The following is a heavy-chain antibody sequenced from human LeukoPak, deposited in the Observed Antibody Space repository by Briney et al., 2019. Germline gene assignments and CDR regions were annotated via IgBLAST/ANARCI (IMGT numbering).Heavy chain of an antibody. Sequence: PGGSLRLSCAASGFTLCTYWMHWVRQAPGKGLVWVSRINPDGSTTTYADSVEGRFTISRDNAKNTVSLQMNSLKAEDTAVYYCGTVFDHWGPGILVTVSS. J-gene: IGHJ4*02. V-gene: IGHV3-74*01. CDR3: GTVFDH. CDR2: INPDGSTT. CDR1: GFTLCTYW.